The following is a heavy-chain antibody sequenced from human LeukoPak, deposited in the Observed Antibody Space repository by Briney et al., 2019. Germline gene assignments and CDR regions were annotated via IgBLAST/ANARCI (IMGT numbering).Heavy chain of an antibody. Sequence: GRSLRLSCAASGFTVSSNYMSWVRQAPGKGLEWVSVIYSGGSTYYADSVKGRFTISRDNSKNTLYLQMNSLRAEDTAVYYCARGMATGEFDYWGQGTLVTVSS. CDR3: ARGMATGEFDY. CDR2: IYSGGST. CDR1: GFTVSSNY. D-gene: IGHD5-24*01. J-gene: IGHJ4*02. V-gene: IGHV3-53*01.